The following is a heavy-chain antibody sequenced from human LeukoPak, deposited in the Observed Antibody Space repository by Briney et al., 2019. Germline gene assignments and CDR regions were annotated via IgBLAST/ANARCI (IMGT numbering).Heavy chain of an antibody. CDR1: RFTVSRSY. D-gene: IGHD1-14*01. J-gene: IGHJ4*02. V-gene: IGHV3-66*01. Sequence: GGSLRLSCAASRFTVSRSYMSWVCQAPAKGLEWVSIRYSGGSTYYADSEKDRYTISRDNHKITLNLQINSLRPEHTAVYYCARDFGNQFDYGGQGTLVSVSS. CDR2: RYSGGST. CDR3: ARDFGNQFDY.